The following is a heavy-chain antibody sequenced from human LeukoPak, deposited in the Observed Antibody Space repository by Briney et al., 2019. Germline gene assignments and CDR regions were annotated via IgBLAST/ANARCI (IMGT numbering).Heavy chain of an antibody. CDR1: GFTFSSYE. CDR2: IRGSGSTI. CDR3: AKIVSTGDY. Sequence: GGSLRLSCAASGFTFSSYEMSWVRQAAGKGLEWISYIRGSGSTIYYADSVKGRFTISRDNAKSSLYLQMNSLRVEDTAVYYCAKIVSTGDYWGQGTLVTVSS. V-gene: IGHV3-48*03. D-gene: IGHD1-14*01. J-gene: IGHJ4*02.